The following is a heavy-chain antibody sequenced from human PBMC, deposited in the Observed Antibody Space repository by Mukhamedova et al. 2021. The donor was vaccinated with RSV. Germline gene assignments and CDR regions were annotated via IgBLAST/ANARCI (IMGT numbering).Heavy chain of an antibody. Sequence: NGEYYWNWIRQPPGQRLEWIGYIYYGENTYYNPSLKSRVTISVDTSTNQLSLELTSVTAADTAVYYCSRLGLDHQDDSWGQGILV. CDR1: NGEYY. D-gene: IGHD1-14*01. V-gene: IGHV4-30-4*08. J-gene: IGHJ5*01. CDR3: SRLGLDHQDDS. CDR2: IYYGENT.